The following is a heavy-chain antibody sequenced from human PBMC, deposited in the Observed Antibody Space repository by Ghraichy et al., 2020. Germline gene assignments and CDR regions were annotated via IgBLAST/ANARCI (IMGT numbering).Heavy chain of an antibody. CDR3: VRDGCSGRTCTFYN. D-gene: IGHD2-15*01. J-gene: IGHJ4*02. V-gene: IGHV3-48*04. Sequence: GGSLRLFCAASGFTFSSYSMNWVRQAPGKGLEWVSYIGSGGSSSYYADSVKGRFTISRDNAKNSVYLDMNSLRAEDTALYYCVRDGCSGRTCTFYNWGQGALVTVSS. CDR2: IGSGGSSS. CDR1: GFTFSSYS.